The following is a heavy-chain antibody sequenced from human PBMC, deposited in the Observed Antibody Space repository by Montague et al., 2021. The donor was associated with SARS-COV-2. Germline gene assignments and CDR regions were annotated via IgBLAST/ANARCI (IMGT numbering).Heavy chain of an antibody. CDR1: RGSFSNYY. CDR3: ARGRTVQGSVGNFDSISSGGIDV. D-gene: IGHD3-9*01. CDR2: INQGGAP. J-gene: IGHJ6*02. V-gene: IGHV4-34*01. Sequence: SETLSLTCAVSRGSFSNYYWTWIRQSAGKGLERIGEINQGGAPNYTPSLKSRVTIPLDTSKKQISLKLNSVTVADTAVFFCARGRTVQGSVGNFDSISSGGIDVWGQGSLVIVS.